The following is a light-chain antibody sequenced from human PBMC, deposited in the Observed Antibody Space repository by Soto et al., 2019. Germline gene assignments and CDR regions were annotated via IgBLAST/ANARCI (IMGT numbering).Light chain of an antibody. V-gene: IGKV1-5*03. Sequence: DIQMTQSPSTLSASVGDRVTITCRASESISSWLAWYQQKPGKAPKLLIYKTSILESEVPSRFSGSGSETEFTLAISSLQPDDFATYYCQGYNDYSMYTFGPGTKVEIK. CDR1: ESISSW. CDR2: KTS. J-gene: IGKJ2*01. CDR3: QGYNDYSMYT.